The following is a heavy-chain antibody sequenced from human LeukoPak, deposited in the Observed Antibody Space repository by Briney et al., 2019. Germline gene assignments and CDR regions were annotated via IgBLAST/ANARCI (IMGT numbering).Heavy chain of an antibody. CDR2: MNPNSGNT. CDR3: ARGLYHYDFWSGYYTPRDYYYYYMDV. CDR1: GYTFTSYD. V-gene: IGHV1-8*03. Sequence: ASVKVSCKASGYTFTSYDINWVRQATGQGLEWMGWMNPNSGNTGYAQEFQGRVTITRNTSISTAYMELSSLRSEDTAVYYCARGLYHYDFWSGYYTPRDYYYYYMDVWGKGTTVTVSS. D-gene: IGHD3-3*01. J-gene: IGHJ6*03.